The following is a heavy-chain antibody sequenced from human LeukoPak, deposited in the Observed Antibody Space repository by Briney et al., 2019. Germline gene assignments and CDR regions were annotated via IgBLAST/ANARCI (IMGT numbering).Heavy chain of an antibody. J-gene: IGHJ6*04. D-gene: IGHD3-9*01. CDR3: ARDNFDFPLDV. Sequence: SETLSLTCTVSRGSISSGNYYWSWIRQPAGKGLEWIGRFHTRGSTNYNPSLKSRVIISVDTSKNQFSLKLSSVTAADTAVYYCARDNFDFPLDVWGKGTTVTVSS. CDR2: FHTRGST. CDR1: RGSISSGNYY. V-gene: IGHV4-61*02.